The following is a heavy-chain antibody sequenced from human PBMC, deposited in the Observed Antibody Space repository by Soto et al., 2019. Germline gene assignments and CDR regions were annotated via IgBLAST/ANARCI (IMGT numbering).Heavy chain of an antibody. CDR3: ALIAVAGGYYFDY. CDR1: GYTFTSYA. D-gene: IGHD6-19*01. Sequence: ASVKVSCKASGYTFTSYAMPWVRQAPGQRLKWMGWISAGNGNSKCSQKYQGRVAVTRDTSASTAYMELSSLRSEDTAVYYCALIAVAGGYYFDYWGQGTLVTVSS. CDR2: ISAGNGNS. J-gene: IGHJ4*02. V-gene: IGHV1-3*01.